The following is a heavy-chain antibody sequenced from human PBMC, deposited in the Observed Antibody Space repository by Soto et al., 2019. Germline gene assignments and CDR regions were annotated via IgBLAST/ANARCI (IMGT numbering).Heavy chain of an antibody. V-gene: IGHV3-11*01. J-gene: IGHJ4*02. CDR3: ASHTGYSSGWAFDY. CDR1: GLTFSDYY. Sequence: QVQLVESGGGLVKPGRSLRLSCAASGLTFSDYYMSWIRQAPGKGLEWVSYISSSGSSTYYVDSVKGRFTISRDNAKNSLYLQMNSLRAEDTAVYYCASHTGYSSGWAFDYWGQGTLVTISS. D-gene: IGHD6-19*01. CDR2: ISSSGSST.